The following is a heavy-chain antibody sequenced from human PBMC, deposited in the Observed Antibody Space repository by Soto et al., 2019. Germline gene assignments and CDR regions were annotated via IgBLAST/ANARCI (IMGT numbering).Heavy chain of an antibody. CDR1: GYTFTSYG. D-gene: IGHD6-19*01. CDR2: ISAYNGNT. J-gene: IGHJ4*02. Sequence: VASVKVSCKASGYTFTSYGISWVRQAPGQGLEWMGWISAYNGNTNYAQKLQGRVTMTTDTSTSTAYMELRSLRSDDTAVYYCAREEGIAVAGDFDYWGQGTLVTVSS. V-gene: IGHV1-18*01. CDR3: AREEGIAVAGDFDY.